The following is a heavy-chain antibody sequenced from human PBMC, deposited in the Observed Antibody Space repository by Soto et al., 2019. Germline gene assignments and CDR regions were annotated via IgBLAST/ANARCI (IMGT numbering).Heavy chain of an antibody. CDR1: GGTFRSYT. CDR2: IIPMFGIA. V-gene: IGHV1-69*02. CDR3: ARGYGDSHDY. Sequence: SVKVSCKASGGTFRSYTISWVRQAPGQGLEWMGRIIPMFGIANYAQKFQGRVAITADKSTSTAYMELSSLRSEDTAVYYCARGYGDSHDYWGQGTLVTVSS. J-gene: IGHJ4*02. D-gene: IGHD4-17*01.